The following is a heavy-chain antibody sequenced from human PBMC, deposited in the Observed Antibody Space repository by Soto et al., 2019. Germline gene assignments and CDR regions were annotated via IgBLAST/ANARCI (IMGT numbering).Heavy chain of an antibody. CDR3: ARHIGEAPYYYGMDV. V-gene: IGHV4-31*03. CDR2: IYYSGST. CDR1: GGSISSGGYY. J-gene: IGHJ6*02. D-gene: IGHD3-10*01. Sequence: SETLSLTCTVPGGSISSGGYYWSWIRQHPGKGLEWIGYIYYSGSTYYNPSLKSRVTISVDTSKNQFSLKLSSVTAADTAVYYCARHIGEAPYYYGMDVWGQGTTVTVSS.